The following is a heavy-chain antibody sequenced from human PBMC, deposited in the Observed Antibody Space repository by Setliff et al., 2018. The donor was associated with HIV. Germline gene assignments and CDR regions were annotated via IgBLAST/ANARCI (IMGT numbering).Heavy chain of an antibody. Sequence: LSLTCAVYGGSFSGYYWSWIRQAPGKGLEWIGEINHSGSTNYNPSLKSRVTISVDTSKNQFSLKLRSVTAADTALYYCAGGRYRSRWYASDHYYIDVWGKGTTVTVS. V-gene: IGHV4-34*01. CDR1: GGSFSGYY. D-gene: IGHD6-13*01. CDR2: INHSGST. CDR3: AGGRYRSRWYASDHYYIDV. J-gene: IGHJ6*03.